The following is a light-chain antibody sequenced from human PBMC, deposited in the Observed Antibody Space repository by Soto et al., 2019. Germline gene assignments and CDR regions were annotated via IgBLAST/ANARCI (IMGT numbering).Light chain of an antibody. CDR2: DVS. CDR1: SNDVGGYNY. Sequence: QSALTQPASVSGSPGQSITISCTGTSNDVGGYNYVSWYQQYPDKAPTLIIYDVSNRPSGVSTRFSGSKSGNRASLTISGLQAEDEADYYCSSYTTTTTSCDFGTGTKVTVL. J-gene: IGLJ1*01. V-gene: IGLV2-14*01. CDR3: SSYTTTTTSCD.